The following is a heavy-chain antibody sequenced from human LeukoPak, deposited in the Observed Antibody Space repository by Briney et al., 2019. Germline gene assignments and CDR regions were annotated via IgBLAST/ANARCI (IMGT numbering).Heavy chain of an antibody. V-gene: IGHV3-23*01. CDR2: LRGGGDT. D-gene: IGHD3-3*02. CDR3: AKASWVSSADAVL. Sequence: GGSLRLSCAASGFTFSSYAMSWVRQAPARGLEWVSSLRGGGDTFYADSVKGRFTLSRDESRNTVYLQMNNLRVEDTAVYFCAKASWVSSADAVLWGQGTLVTVSS. CDR1: GFTFSSYA. J-gene: IGHJ4*02.